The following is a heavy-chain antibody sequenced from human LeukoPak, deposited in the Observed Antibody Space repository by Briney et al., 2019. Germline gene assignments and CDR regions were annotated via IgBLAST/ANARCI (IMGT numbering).Heavy chain of an antibody. Sequence: PGGSLRLSCAASGFTFSDYYMSWIRQAPGKGLEWVSYISSSSSYTNYADSVKGRFTISRDNAKNSLYLQMNSLRAEDTAVYYCARDRGSYSSDYWGQGTLVTVSS. V-gene: IGHV3-11*05. D-gene: IGHD1-26*01. CDR1: GFTFSDYY. J-gene: IGHJ4*02. CDR2: ISSSSSYT. CDR3: ARDRGSYSSDY.